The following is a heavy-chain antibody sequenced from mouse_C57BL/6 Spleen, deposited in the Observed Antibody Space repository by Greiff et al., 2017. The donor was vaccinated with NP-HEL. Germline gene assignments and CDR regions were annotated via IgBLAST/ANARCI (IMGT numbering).Heavy chain of an antibody. D-gene: IGHD1-1*01. CDR3: ARRLLLYFDY. CDR1: GYTFTSYW. J-gene: IGHJ2*01. CDR2: IYPGSGST. Sequence: QVHVKQSGAELVKPGASVKMSCKASGYTFTSYWITWVKQRPGQGLEWIGDIYPGSGSTNYNEPFKSKATLTVDTSSSTAYMQLSSLTSEDSAVYYCARRLLLYFDYWGQGTTLTVSS. V-gene: IGHV1-55*01.